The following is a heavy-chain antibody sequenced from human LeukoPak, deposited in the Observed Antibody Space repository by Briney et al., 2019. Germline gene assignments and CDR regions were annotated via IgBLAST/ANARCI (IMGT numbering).Heavy chain of an antibody. Sequence: GGSLRLSCAASGFTFSSYAMSWVRQAPGKGLEWVSAISGSGGSTYYADSVKGRFTISRDNSKNTLYPQMNSLRAEDTAVYYCAKKITMVRGTSGFDYWGQGTLVTVSS. CDR2: ISGSGGST. D-gene: IGHD3-10*01. V-gene: IGHV3-23*01. J-gene: IGHJ4*02. CDR3: AKKITMVRGTSGFDY. CDR1: GFTFSSYA.